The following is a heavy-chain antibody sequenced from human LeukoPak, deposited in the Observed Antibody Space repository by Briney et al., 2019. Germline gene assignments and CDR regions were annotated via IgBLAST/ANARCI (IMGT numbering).Heavy chain of an antibody. CDR1: GGSISNYY. J-gene: IGHJ4*02. Sequence: SETLSLTCTVSGGSISNYYWSWIRQPAGKGLEWIGRIYTSGSTYYNPSLKSRVTISVDTSKNQFSLKLSSVTAADTAVYYCARRRIAARALDYWGQGTLVTVSS. V-gene: IGHV4-4*07. D-gene: IGHD6-6*01. CDR3: ARRRIAARALDY. CDR2: IYTSGST.